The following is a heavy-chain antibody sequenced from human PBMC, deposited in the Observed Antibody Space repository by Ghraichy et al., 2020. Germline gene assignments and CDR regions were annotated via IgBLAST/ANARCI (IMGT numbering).Heavy chain of an antibody. J-gene: IGHJ2*01. D-gene: IGHD6-13*01. V-gene: IGHV3-48*03. CDR1: GFTFSSYE. CDR3: ARETRIAAAGNFDL. CDR2: ISTSGSTI. Sequence: GGSLRLSCAASGFTFSSYEMNWVRQAPGKGLEWVSYISTSGSTIYYADSVQGRFTISRDNAKNSLYLQMNSLRAEDTAVYYCARETRIAAAGNFDLWGRGTLVTVSS.